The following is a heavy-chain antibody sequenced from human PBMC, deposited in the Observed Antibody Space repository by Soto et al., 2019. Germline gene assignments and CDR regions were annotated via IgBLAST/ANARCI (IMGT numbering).Heavy chain of an antibody. CDR2: IWYDGSNK. J-gene: IGHJ5*02. CDR3: ARAIEYSSYNWFDP. CDR1: GFTFSSYG. V-gene: IGHV3-33*01. Sequence: QVQLVESGGGVVQPGRSLRLSCAASGFTFSSYGMHWVRQAPGKGLEWVAVIWYDGSNKYYADSVKGRFTISRDNSKNTLYLQMNSLRAEDTAVYYCARAIEYSSYNWFDPWGQGTLVTVSS. D-gene: IGHD6-6*01.